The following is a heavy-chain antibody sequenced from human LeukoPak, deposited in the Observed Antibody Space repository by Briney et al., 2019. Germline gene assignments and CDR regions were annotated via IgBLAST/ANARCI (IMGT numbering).Heavy chain of an antibody. CDR1: GFTFSSYA. Sequence: GGSRRLSWAASGFTFSSYAMRWGRQARGEGLELVSAISGSGGSTYYADSVKGRFTISRDNSKNTLYLQMTSLRAEDTAVYYCAKAGQRAVAGTVSFDYWGQGTLVTVSS. J-gene: IGHJ4*02. CDR2: ISGSGGST. D-gene: IGHD6-19*01. CDR3: AKAGQRAVAGTVSFDY. V-gene: IGHV3-23*01.